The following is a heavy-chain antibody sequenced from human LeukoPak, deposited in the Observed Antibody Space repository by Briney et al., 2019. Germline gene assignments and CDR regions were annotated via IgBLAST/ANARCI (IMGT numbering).Heavy chain of an antibody. CDR1: GYTFTSYY. D-gene: IGHD3-3*01. Sequence: ASVKVSCKASGYTFTSYYMHWVRQAPGKGLEWMGGFDPEDGETIYAQKFQGRVTMTEDTSTDTAYMELSSLRSEDTAVYYCATATIFGVVIGSDAFDIWGQGTMVTVSS. V-gene: IGHV1-24*01. J-gene: IGHJ3*02. CDR2: FDPEDGET. CDR3: ATATIFGVVIGSDAFDI.